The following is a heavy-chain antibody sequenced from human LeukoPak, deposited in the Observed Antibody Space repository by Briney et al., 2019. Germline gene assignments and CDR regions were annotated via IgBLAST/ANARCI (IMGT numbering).Heavy chain of an antibody. CDR1: GYTFTSYY. V-gene: IGHV1-46*01. D-gene: IGHD6-19*01. Sequence: EASVKVSCKASGYTFTSYYMHWVRQAPGQGLEWMGIINPSGGSTSYAQKFQGRVTMTRDTSTSTVYMELSSLRSEDTAVYYCARAYSSGWISLRANDAFDIWGQGTMVTVSS. CDR3: ARAYSSGWISLRANDAFDI. CDR2: INPSGGST. J-gene: IGHJ3*02.